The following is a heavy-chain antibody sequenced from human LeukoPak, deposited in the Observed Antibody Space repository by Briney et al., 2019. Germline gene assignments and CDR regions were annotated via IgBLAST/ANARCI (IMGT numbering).Heavy chain of an antibody. CDR3: AREEITGTTFDY. J-gene: IGHJ4*02. CDR2: ISPSGPDT. D-gene: IGHD1-20*01. Sequence: GGSLRLSCAASGFTFNSYAMSWVRQAPGKGLEWVSAISPSGPDTYYADSVKGRFTISRDNSKNTLYLRMNSLRAEDTAVYYCAREEITGTTFDYWGQGSLVTVSS. V-gene: IGHV3-23*01. CDR1: GFTFNSYA.